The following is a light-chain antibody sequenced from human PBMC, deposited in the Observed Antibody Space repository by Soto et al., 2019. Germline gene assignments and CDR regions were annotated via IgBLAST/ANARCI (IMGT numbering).Light chain of an antibody. V-gene: IGKV1-9*01. J-gene: IGKJ4*01. Sequence: IQLTQSPSSLSASVGDRVTITCRASQGISSYLAWYQQKPGKALNLLIYDASTLHSGVPSRFSGGGSGTDFTLTISSLQPEDFATYYCQQVNVYPSTFGGGTKVEIK. CDR3: QQVNVYPST. CDR2: DAS. CDR1: QGISSY.